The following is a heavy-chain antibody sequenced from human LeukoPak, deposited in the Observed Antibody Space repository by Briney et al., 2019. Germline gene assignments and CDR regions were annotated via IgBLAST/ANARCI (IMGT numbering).Heavy chain of an antibody. D-gene: IGHD6-19*01. V-gene: IGHV4-59*01. J-gene: IGHJ3*02. Sequence: PSETLSLTCTVSGGSISSYYWSWIRQPPGKGLEWIGYIYYSGSTNYNPSLKSRVTISVDTSKNQFSLKLSSVTAADTAVYYCARLRGWYFDIWGQGTMVTVSS. CDR3: ARLRGWYFDI. CDR2: IYYSGST. CDR1: GGSISSYY.